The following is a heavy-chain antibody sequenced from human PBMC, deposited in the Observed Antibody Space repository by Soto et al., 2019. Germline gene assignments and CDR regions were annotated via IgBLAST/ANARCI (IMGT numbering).Heavy chain of an antibody. D-gene: IGHD2-21*02. Sequence: QVQLVESGGGVVQPGRSLRLSCAASGFTFSSYGMHWVRQAPGKGQDWVAVISYDGSNKYYADTVKGRFTISRDNTKSTLFIQRNSLRDEDTAVYYCAKDVFGDCYPTPQYYYYGIDVWVPGKTVTVSS. J-gene: IGHJ6*02. V-gene: IGHV3-30*18. CDR1: GFTFSSYG. CDR3: AKDVFGDCYPTPQYYYYGIDV. CDR2: ISYDGSNK.